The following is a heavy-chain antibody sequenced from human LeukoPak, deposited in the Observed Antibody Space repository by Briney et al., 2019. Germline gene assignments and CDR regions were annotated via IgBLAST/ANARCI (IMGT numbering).Heavy chain of an antibody. CDR1: GFTFSSYA. D-gene: IGHD5-18*01. J-gene: IGHJ4*02. Sequence: PGGSLSLSCSASGFTFSSYAMHWVRQPPGKGQEYVSAISSNGGSTYYADSVKGRFTISRDNSMNTLYLQMSSLRAEVTAGYYCVKDPSYGPNWGQGTLVTVSS. V-gene: IGHV3-64D*06. CDR3: VKDPSYGPN. CDR2: ISSNGGST.